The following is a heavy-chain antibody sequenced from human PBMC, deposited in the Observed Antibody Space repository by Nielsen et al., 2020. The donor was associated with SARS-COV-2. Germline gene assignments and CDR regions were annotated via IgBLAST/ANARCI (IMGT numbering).Heavy chain of an antibody. CDR3: AKDPHNSGSYPY. D-gene: IGHD1-26*01. J-gene: IGHJ4*02. Sequence: ASVKVSCKVSGYTLTELSMHWVRQAPGKGLEWMGGFDPEDGETIYAQKFQGRVTMTEDTSTDTAYMELSSLRSEDTALYYCAKDPHNSGSYPYWGQGTLVTVSS. V-gene: IGHV1-24*01. CDR2: FDPEDGET. CDR1: GYTLTELS.